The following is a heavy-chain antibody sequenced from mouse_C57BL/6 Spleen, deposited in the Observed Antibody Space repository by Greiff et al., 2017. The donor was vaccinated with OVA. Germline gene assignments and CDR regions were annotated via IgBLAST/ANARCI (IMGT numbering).Heavy chain of an antibody. D-gene: IGHD1-1*01. V-gene: IGHV1-47*01. Sequence: QVHVKQSGAELVKPGASVKMSCKASGYTFTTYPLEFITPNPFPILDWIGNFHPYNDDTKYNEKFKGKATLTVEKSSSTVYLELSRLTSDDSAVYYCARRSTGGRYFDVWGTGTTVTVSS. CDR1: GYTFTTYP. CDR3: ARRSTGGRYFDV. CDR2: FHPYNDDT. J-gene: IGHJ1*03.